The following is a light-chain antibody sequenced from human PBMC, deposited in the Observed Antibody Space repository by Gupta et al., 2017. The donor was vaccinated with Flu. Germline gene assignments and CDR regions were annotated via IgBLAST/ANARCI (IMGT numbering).Light chain of an antibody. V-gene: IGLV2-8*01. J-gene: IGLJ3*02. CDR2: EVT. CDR1: RSDVGGYSY. Sequence: QPALTPPTSASGSPGQSVTISCTGTRSDVGGYSYVSWYPQHPGKAPKLMIYEVTKRPSGVPIRFSGSKSGNAASLTVSGLQAEDEADYDCCSYAGNNNCPWVFGGGTKLTVL. CDR3: CSYAGNNNCPWV.